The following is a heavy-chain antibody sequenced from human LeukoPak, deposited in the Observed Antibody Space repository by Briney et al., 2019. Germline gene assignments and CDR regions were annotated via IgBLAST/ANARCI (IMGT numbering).Heavy chain of an antibody. V-gene: IGHV4-59*01. CDR3: VRRQWELQYFDL. Sequence: SETLSLTCTVSGGFIRSYYWSWIRQPPGKGLEWIGYIYYSRTTEYNPSLKSRVTISADTSKNQFSLKLNSVTAADTAVYYCVRRQWELQYFDLWGRGTLVAVSS. CDR2: IYYSRTT. D-gene: IGHD1-26*01. CDR1: GGFIRSYY. J-gene: IGHJ2*01.